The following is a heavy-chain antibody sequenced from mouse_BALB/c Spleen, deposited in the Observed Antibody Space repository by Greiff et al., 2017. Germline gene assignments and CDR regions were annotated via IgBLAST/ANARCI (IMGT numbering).Heavy chain of an antibody. CDR2: IRNKANGYTT. CDR3: ADEDCAGCYEAY. V-gene: IGHV7-3*02. J-gene: IGHJ3*01. CDR1: GSTFTDYY. Sequence: DVKLQESGGGLVQPGGSLRLSCATSGSTFTDYYMSWVRQPPGKALEWLGFIRNKANGYTTEYSASVKGRFTISRDNSQSILYLQMNTLRAEDSATYYCADEDCAGCYEAYWGQGTLVTVSA. D-gene: IGHD1-1*02.